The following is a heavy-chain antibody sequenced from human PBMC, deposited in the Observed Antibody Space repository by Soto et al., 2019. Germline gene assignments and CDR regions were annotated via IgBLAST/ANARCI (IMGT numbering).Heavy chain of an antibody. J-gene: IGHJ4*02. CDR3: ARAGYGDYSWY. Sequence: QVQLVQSGAEVKKPGSSVKVSCKASGGTFSSYTISWVRQAPGQGLEWMGRIIPILGIANYAQKFQGRVTITANKSTSTAYMELSSLRSEDTAVYYCARAGYGDYSWYWGQGTLVTVSS. CDR1: GGTFSSYT. D-gene: IGHD4-17*01. CDR2: IIPILGIA. V-gene: IGHV1-69*02.